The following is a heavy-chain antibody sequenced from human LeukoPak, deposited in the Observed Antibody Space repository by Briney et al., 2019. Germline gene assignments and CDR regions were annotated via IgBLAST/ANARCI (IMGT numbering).Heavy chain of an antibody. D-gene: IGHD5/OR15-5a*01. CDR2: ISSSGSTI. J-gene: IGHJ4*02. Sequence: GGSLRLSCAASGFTFSSYWMHWVRQAPGKGLEWVSYISSSGSTIYYADSVKGRFTISRDNAKNSLYLQMNSLSDEDTAVYYCARDPTQYLRYGHFDYWGQGTLVTVSS. CDR1: GFTFSSYW. V-gene: IGHV3-48*02. CDR3: ARDPTQYLRYGHFDY.